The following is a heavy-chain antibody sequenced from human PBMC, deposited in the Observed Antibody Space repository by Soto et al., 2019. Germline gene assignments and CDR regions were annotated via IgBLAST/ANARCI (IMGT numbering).Heavy chain of an antibody. V-gene: IGHV1-3*01. D-gene: IGHD4-17*01. CDR2: PNAGHGNT. J-gene: IGHJ4*02. CDR3: ATEESRIRSLYGDYPSPYFDY. CDR1: GYTFTSYA. Sequence: GVSVKVSSTASGYTFTSYAMDWVRQAPGQRLDGMGWPNAGHGNTKYSQKFQGRVTMTRDTSASTAYMELSSLRSEDTAVYYCATEESRIRSLYGDYPSPYFDYWGQGTLDTVSS.